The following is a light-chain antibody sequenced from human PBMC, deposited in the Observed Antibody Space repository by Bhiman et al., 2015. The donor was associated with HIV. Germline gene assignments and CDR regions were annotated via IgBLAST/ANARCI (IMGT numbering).Light chain of an antibody. CDR2: DDT. V-gene: IGLV2-23*01. CDR3: WSYAGTEV. Sequence: QSALTQPASVSGSPGQSITISCSGTSSDIGDFHYVSWYQHHPGKAPKLIIFDDTKRPSGVSDRFSGSNSGNSASLTISGLQAQDEADYYCWSYAGTEVFGSGTKVTVL. J-gene: IGLJ1*01. CDR1: SSDIGDFHY.